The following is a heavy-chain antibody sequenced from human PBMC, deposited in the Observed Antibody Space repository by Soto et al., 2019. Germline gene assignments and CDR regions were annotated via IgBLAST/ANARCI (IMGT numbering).Heavy chain of an antibody. J-gene: IGHJ3*02. CDR1: GYTLTSYG. V-gene: IGHV1-18*01. Sequence: QVPLVQSGAEVKKPGASVKVSCKASGYTLTSYGISWVRQAPGQGLQWMGWISAYNGNTNYADKFQGRVTMTTDTSTSTAHMEVRSLRSDDTAVYYCARAGAFYETSGYPWSTFDIWGQGTMVTVSS. CDR2: ISAYNGNT. CDR3: ARAGAFYETSGYPWSTFDI. D-gene: IGHD3-22*01.